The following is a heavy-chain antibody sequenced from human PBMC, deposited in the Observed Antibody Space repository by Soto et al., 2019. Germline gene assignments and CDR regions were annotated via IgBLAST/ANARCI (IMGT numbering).Heavy chain of an antibody. Sequence: SETLSLTCAVSGGSISSSNWWSWVRQPPGKGLEWIGEIYHSGSTNYNPSLKSRVTISVDKSKNQFSLKLSSVTAADTAVYYCARSASMYSSSYPHYFDYWGQGTLVTVS. CDR2: IYHSGST. V-gene: IGHV4-4*02. D-gene: IGHD6-6*01. J-gene: IGHJ4*02. CDR1: GGSISSSNW. CDR3: ARSASMYSSSYPHYFDY.